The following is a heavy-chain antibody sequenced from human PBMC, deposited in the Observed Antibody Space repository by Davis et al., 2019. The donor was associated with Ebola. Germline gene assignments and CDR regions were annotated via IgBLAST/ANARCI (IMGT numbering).Heavy chain of an antibody. V-gene: IGHV3-74*01. J-gene: IGHJ4*02. CDR3: GRRRFKPVDF. CDR1: GYTFRSNW. CDR2: INEDGIIK. Sequence: GESLKISCAASGYTFRSNWMHWVRQAPGKGLVWVSRINEDGIIKTYADSVKGRFTISRDNANNTLYLQMNSLRVEVTAMYYCGRRRFKPVDFWGQGTLVTVSS. D-gene: IGHD3-3*01.